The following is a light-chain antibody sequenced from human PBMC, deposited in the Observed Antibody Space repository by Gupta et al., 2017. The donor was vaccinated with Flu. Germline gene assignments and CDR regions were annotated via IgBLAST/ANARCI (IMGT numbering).Light chain of an antibody. CDR1: SGDRGYD. J-gene: IGLJ2*01. Sequence: VKSTWTMSSGDRGYDTSWHQQQPAKAPRYLLYLNNDGSHSKGEGSSASSSGSTSAAAPNLTIPGVEAEDEYDYSYQTWGNGILFGGGTKLTVL. V-gene: IGLV4-69*01. CDR2: LNNDGSH. CDR3: QTWGNGIL.